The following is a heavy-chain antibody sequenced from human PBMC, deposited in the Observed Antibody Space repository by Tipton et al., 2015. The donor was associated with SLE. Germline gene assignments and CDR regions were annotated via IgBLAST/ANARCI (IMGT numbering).Heavy chain of an antibody. CDR2: IYSAGDT. J-gene: IGHJ4*02. CDR1: EFSVSSNY. V-gene: IGHV3-53*01. D-gene: IGHD3-3*01. Sequence: SLRLSCAASEFSVSSNYMSWVRQAPGKGLEWVSVIYSAGDTNYADSVKGRFTISRDNAKNSVYLQMNSLRAEDTGVYYCATYDFWSGRTAPDDYWGQGTLVTVSS. CDR3: ATYDFWSGRTAPDDY.